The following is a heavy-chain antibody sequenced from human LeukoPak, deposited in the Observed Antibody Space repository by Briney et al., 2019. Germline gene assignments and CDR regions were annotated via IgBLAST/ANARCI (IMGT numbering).Heavy chain of an antibody. CDR1: GITVTDYF. CDR3: AGHSSSSDGWFDP. CDR2: INPHNGGT. D-gene: IGHD6-6*01. Sequence: ASVKVSCKASGITVTDYFIHWVRQAPGQGLEWMGWINPHNGGTNYAQKFRGRVTMTRDTSINAVYMELTRLTSDDTAIYYCAGHSSSSDGWFDPWGQGTLVTVSS. V-gene: IGHV1-2*02. J-gene: IGHJ5*02.